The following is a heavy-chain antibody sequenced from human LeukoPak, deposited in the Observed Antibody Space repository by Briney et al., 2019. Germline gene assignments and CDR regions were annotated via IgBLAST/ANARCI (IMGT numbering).Heavy chain of an antibody. D-gene: IGHD2-2*01. CDR1: GFTFSSYA. V-gene: IGHV3-30-3*01. CDR2: ISYDGSNK. Sequence: PGRSLRLSCAASGFTFSSYAMHWVRQAPGKGLEWVAVISYDGSNKYYTHSVKGRFTISRDNSKNTLYLQMNSLRAEDTAVYYCAKARGSSTSLFFDYWGQGTLVTVSS. CDR3: AKARGSSTSLFFDY. J-gene: IGHJ4*02.